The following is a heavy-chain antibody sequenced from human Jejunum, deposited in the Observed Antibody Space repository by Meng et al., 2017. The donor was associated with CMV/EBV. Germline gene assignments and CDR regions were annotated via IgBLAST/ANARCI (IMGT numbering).Heavy chain of an antibody. V-gene: IGHV1-2*04. CDR1: GYTFTGYY. J-gene: IGHJ4*02. Sequence: QVQQLQAGAELKKPGASVKFSCKASGYTFTGYYMHWVRQAPGQGLEWMGWINPNSGGTNYAQKFQGWVTMTRDTSISTAYMELSRLRSDDTAVYYCARDWEGSWAVFDYWGQGTLVTVSS. CDR3: ARDWEGSWAVFDY. CDR2: INPNSGGT. D-gene: IGHD6-13*01.